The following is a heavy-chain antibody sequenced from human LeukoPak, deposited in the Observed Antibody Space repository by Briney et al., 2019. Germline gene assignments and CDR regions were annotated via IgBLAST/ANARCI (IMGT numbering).Heavy chain of an antibody. CDR2: ISGSGGST. CDR1: GFTFSSYA. Sequence: GGSLRLSCAASGFTFSSYAMSWVRQAPGKGLEWVSAISGSGGSTYYAVSVKGRFTISRDNSKHTLYLQMNSLRAEDTAVYYCEGYYYDSSGLPFFDYWGQGTLVTVSS. V-gene: IGHV3-23*01. CDR3: EGYYYDSSGLPFFDY. D-gene: IGHD3-22*01. J-gene: IGHJ4*02.